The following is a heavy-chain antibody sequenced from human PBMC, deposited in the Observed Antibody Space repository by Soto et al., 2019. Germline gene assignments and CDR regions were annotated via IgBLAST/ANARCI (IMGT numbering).Heavy chain of an antibody. D-gene: IGHD3-10*01. CDR3: ARATGRYTPPEPDTNYYYYGMDV. J-gene: IGHJ6*02. CDR1: GGSISSYY. CDR2: IYTSGST. V-gene: IGHV4-4*07. Sequence: QVQLQESGPGLVKPSETLSLTCTVSGGSISSYYWSWIRQPAGEGLEWIGRIYTSGSTNYNPSLKSRVNMSVDTSKNKYSLKLRSVTAADTAVYYCARATGRYTPPEPDTNYYYYGMDVWGQGTTVTVSS.